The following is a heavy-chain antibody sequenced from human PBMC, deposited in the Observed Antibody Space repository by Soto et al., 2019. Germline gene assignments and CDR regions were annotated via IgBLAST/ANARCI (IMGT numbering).Heavy chain of an antibody. J-gene: IGHJ6*02. CDR2: IYYSGST. V-gene: IGHV4-59*01. CDR1: GGSISSYY. D-gene: IGHD3-3*01. Sequence: SETLSLTCTVSGGSISSYYWSWIRQPPGKGLEWIGYIYYSGSTNYNPSLKSRVTISVDTSKNQFSLKLSSVTAADTAVYYCARGSRYDFWSGPTYYYYGMDVWDQGTTVTVSS. CDR3: ARGSRYDFWSGPTYYYYGMDV.